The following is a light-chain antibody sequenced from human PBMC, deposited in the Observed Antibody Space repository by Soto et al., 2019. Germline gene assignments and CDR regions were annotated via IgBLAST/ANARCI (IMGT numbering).Light chain of an antibody. J-gene: IGLJ1*01. CDR2: EVS. V-gene: IGLV2-14*01. CDR3: SSYTRTSSYV. Sequence: QSALTQPASVSGSPGQSITISCTGTSSDIGNYDYVSWYQQHPGKAPKLLISEVSTRPSGVSYRFSGSKSGTTASLTISGLQAEDEADYYCSSYTRTSSYVFGGGTKLTVL. CDR1: SSDIGNYDY.